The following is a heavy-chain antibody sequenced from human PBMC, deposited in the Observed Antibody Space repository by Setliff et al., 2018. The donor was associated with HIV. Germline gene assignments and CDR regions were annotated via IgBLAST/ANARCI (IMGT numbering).Heavy chain of an antibody. CDR3: AIGSSNWPHRPNNYYFDY. CDR1: GDTFTTYA. D-gene: IGHD6-13*01. CDR2: INAGNGDT. V-gene: IGHV1-3*01. Sequence: GPSVKVSCKASGDTFTTYALHWVRQAPGQRLEWMGWINAGNGDTKSSQKFQGRVTITRDTSASTAYMELSSLRSEDTGVYYCAIGSSNWPHRPNNYYFDYWGQGTPVTVSS. J-gene: IGHJ4*02.